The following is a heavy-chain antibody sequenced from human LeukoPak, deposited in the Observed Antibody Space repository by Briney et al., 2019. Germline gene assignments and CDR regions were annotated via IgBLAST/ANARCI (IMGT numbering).Heavy chain of an antibody. CDR1: GFTFSSYS. CDR2: ISSSSSTI. J-gene: IGHJ4*02. CDR3: ATVRGYCSGGSCYSDY. Sequence: GGSLRLSCAASGFTFSSYSMNWVRQAPGKGLEWVSYISSSSSTIYYADSVKGRFTISRDNAKNSLYLQMNSLRAEDTAVYYCATVRGYCSGGSCYSDYWGQGTLVTVSS. D-gene: IGHD2-15*01. V-gene: IGHV3-48*01.